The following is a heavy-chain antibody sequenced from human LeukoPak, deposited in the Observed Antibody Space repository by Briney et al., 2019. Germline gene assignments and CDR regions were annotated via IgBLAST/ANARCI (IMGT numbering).Heavy chain of an antibody. Sequence: GGSLRLSCAASGFTFSSFAMMWVRQAPGKGLEWVSSITGDYATYSADPAKGRFTTSRDNSKNIVYLQMDSLRDDDTAVYYCAKGAASGLVDWFDPWGQGTLVTVSS. J-gene: IGHJ5*02. D-gene: IGHD3-22*01. CDR2: ITGDYAT. CDR1: GFTFSSFA. CDR3: AKGAASGLVDWFDP. V-gene: IGHV3-23*01.